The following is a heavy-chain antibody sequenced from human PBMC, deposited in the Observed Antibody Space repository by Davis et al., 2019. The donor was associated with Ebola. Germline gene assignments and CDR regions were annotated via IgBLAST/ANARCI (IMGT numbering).Heavy chain of an antibody. V-gene: IGHV2-26*01. CDR2: IFSNDEK. Sequence: SGPTLVKPTETLTLTCTVSGFSLSHARMGVSWIRQPPGKALEWLAHIFSNDEKSYSTSLKSRLTISKDTSKSQVVLTMTNMDPVDTATYYCAHRRSTIAVAAFDYWGQGTLVTVSS. CDR3: AHRRSTIAVAAFDY. J-gene: IGHJ4*02. CDR1: GFSLSHARMG. D-gene: IGHD6-19*01.